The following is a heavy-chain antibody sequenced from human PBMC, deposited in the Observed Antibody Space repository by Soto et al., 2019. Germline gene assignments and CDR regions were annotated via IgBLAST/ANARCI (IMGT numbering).Heavy chain of an antibody. CDR3: ARGSSIAGLYYGMDV. CDR1: GGSISSGGYY. Sequence: TLALTCTVSGGSISSGGYYWTWIRQHPGKGVEWIGYNYYSGITYYNPSLKSRVTISLDTSKNQFSLKLSSVTAADTAVYYCARGSSIAGLYYGMDVWGQGTTVTVSS. J-gene: IGHJ6*01. CDR2: NYYSGIT. V-gene: IGHV4-31*03. D-gene: IGHD6-6*01.